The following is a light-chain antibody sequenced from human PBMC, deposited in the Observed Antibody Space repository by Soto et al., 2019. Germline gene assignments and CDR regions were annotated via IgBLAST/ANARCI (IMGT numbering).Light chain of an antibody. CDR1: QSVSSRY. J-gene: IGKJ2*01. V-gene: IGKV3-20*01. Sequence: EIVLTQSPCTLSLSPGARATLSCRASQSVSSRYLACYQQKPGQAPSLLIYGASSMPTGIPDRCSGSGSGPDFTLTISRLEPEDFAVYYCQQYGSSPPYTFGHGTKLEIK. CDR3: QQYGSSPPYT. CDR2: GAS.